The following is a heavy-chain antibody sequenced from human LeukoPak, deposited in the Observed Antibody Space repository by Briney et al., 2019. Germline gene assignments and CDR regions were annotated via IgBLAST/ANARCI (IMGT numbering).Heavy chain of an antibody. D-gene: IGHD4-17*01. CDR3: ASLYRTPTVTLDY. CDR1: GFTFSSYG. CDR2: IRYDGSNK. V-gene: IGHV3-30*02. J-gene: IGHJ4*02. Sequence: PGGSLSLSCAASGFTFSSYGMHWVRQAPGKGLEWVAFIRYDGSNKYYADSVKGRFTISRDNSKNTLYLQMNSLRAEDTAVYYCASLYRTPTVTLDYWGQGTLVTVSS.